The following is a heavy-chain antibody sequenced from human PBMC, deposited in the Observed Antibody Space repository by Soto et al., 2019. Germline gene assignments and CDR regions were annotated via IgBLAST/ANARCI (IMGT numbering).Heavy chain of an antibody. J-gene: IGHJ6*03. CDR2: IYYSGST. V-gene: IGHV4-31*03. Sequence: SETLSLTCTVSGGSISSGGYYWSWIRQHPGKGLEWIGYIYYSGSTYYNPSLKSRVTISVDTSKNQFSLKLSSVTAADTAVYYCAREVTTVTTRGYYYYYMDVWGKGTTVTVSS. CDR3: AREVTTVTTRGYYYYYMDV. D-gene: IGHD4-17*01. CDR1: GGSISSGGYY.